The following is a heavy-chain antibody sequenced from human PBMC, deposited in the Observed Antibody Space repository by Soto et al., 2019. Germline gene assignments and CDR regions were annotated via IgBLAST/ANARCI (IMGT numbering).Heavy chain of an antibody. CDR1: GGSISSSSYY. V-gene: IGHV4-39*01. D-gene: IGHD3-9*01. CDR3: ARGDILPVYGCMDA. J-gene: IGHJ6*02. Sequence: PSETLSLTCTVSGGSISSSSYYWGWIRQPPGRGLEWIGSIYYSGSTYYNPSLKSRVTISVDTSKNQFSLKLNSVTAADTAVYYCARGDILPVYGCMDAWGQGTTVTVSS. CDR2: IYYSGST.